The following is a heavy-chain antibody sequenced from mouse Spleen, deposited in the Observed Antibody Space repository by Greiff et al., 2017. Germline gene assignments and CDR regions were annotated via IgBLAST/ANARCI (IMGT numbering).Heavy chain of an antibody. D-gene: IGHD2-13*01. Sequence: VQLQQSGAELVRPGASVKLSCTASGFNIKDYYMHWVKQRPEQGLEWIGRIDPEDGDTEYAPKFQGKATMTADTSSNTAYLQLSSLTSEDTAVYYCTTRYYGDPSYFDYWGQGTTLTVSS. CDR1: GFNIKDYY. CDR2: IDPEDGDT. V-gene: IGHV14-1*01. J-gene: IGHJ2*01. CDR3: TTRYYGDPSYFDY.